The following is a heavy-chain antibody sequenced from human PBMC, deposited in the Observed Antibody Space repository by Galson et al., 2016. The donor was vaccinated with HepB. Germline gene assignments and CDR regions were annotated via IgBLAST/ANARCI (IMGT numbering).Heavy chain of an antibody. CDR2: INAGDGNT. V-gene: IGHV1-3*01. CDR3: ARKGLDP. Sequence: SCKASGYTFTSSGMHWVRQAPGQRLEWMGWINAGDGNTRYSQKFQGRVTITRDTPASTAYMELSSLRSEDTAVYYCARKGLDPWGQGTLVTVSS. J-gene: IGHJ5*02. CDR1: GYTFTSSG.